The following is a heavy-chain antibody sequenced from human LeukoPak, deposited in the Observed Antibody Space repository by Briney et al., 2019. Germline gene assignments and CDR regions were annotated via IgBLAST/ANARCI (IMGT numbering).Heavy chain of an antibody. D-gene: IGHD4-23*01. CDR1: GYRFNVYD. J-gene: IGHJ3*01. V-gene: IGHV1-18*01. CDR3: ARADGTNSGIDAFDV. CDR2: ISTYTGRA. Sequence: ASVKVSCKTSGYRFNVYDILWVRQAPGHGLDYVGWISTYTGRANYAQKFQGRVSVITDTRTSTAYLELTNLTSSDTGLYYCARADGTNSGIDAFDVWGLGTMVTVAS.